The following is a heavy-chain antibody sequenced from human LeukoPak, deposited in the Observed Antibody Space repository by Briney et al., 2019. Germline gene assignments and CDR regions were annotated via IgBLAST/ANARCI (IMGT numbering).Heavy chain of an antibody. CDR1: GFTFSNAW. CDR3: TTDTYYYDSSGYYHLAD. J-gene: IGHJ4*02. D-gene: IGHD3-22*01. V-gene: IGHV3-15*01. CDR2: IKSKTDGGTT. Sequence: PGGSLRLSCAASGFTFSNAWMSWVGQAPGKGLEWVGRIKSKTDGGTTDYAAPVKGRFTISRDDSKNTLYLQMNSLKTEDTAVYYCTTDTYYYDSSGYYHLADWGQGTLVTVSS.